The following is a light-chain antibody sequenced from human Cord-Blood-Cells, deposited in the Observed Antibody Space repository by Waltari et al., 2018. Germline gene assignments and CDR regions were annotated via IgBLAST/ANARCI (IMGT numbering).Light chain of an antibody. Sequence: EIVLTQPPATLSLSPGARATLSCRASPRVSSYLAWYQQKPGQAPRLLIDDASNRATGIPARFSGSGCATDFTLTISSLEPEDFAVYYCQQRSNWPPWTFGRGTKVEIK. CDR3: QQRSNWPPWT. CDR2: DAS. CDR1: PRVSSY. V-gene: IGKV3-11*01. J-gene: IGKJ1*01.